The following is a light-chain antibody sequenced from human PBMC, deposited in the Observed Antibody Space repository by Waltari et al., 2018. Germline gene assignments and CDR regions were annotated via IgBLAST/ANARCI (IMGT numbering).Light chain of an antibody. J-gene: IGLJ2*01. CDR1: SSDVGGSNF. CDR2: EVS. CDR3: SSFAGSSNVV. V-gene: IGLV2-8*01. Sequence: SALTQPPSASGSPGQSVIISCTGTSSDVGGSNFVSWYQQYPGKAPKLMIYEVSKRPSGVPDRFSGSKSGNTASLTVSGLQAEDEADYYCSSFAGSSNVVFGGGTKLTVL.